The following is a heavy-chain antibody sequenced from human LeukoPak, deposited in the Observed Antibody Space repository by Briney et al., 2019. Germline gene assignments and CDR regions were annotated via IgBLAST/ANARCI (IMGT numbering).Heavy chain of an antibody. D-gene: IGHD1-26*01. J-gene: IGHJ4*02. V-gene: IGHV3-7*01. Sequence: GSLRLSCAASGFTFSSYWMTWVRQAPGKGLEWVANIGQDGSEKYYVDSVKGRFTISRDNAKNSLYLQMNSLRAEDTTVYYCAGLSRYSVWYWGQGTLVTVSS. CDR1: GFTFSSYW. CDR2: IGQDGSEK. CDR3: AGLSRYSVWY.